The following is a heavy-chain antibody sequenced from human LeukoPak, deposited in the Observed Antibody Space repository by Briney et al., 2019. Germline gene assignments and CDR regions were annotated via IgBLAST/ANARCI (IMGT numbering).Heavy chain of an antibody. V-gene: IGHV1-2*02. J-gene: IGHJ4*02. CDR3: AREGRGYGSGSYSDY. CDR2: INPNSGGT. Sequence: ASVKASCKASGYTFTGYYMHWVRQAPGQGLEWMGWINPNSGGTNYAQKFQGRVTMTRDTSISSAYMELSRLRSDDTAVYYCAREGRGYGSGSYSDYWGQGTLVTVSS. D-gene: IGHD3-10*01. CDR1: GYTFTGYY.